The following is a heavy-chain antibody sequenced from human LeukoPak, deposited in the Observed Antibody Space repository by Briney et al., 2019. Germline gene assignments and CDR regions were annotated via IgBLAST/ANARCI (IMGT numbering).Heavy chain of an antibody. D-gene: IGHD4-4*01. CDR3: ARGLPYSKYYYYGMDV. Sequence: PSETLSLTCAVYGGSFSGYYWSWIRQPPGKGLEWIGEINHSGSTNYNPSLKSRVTISVDTSKNQFSLKLSSVTAADTAVYYCARGLPYSKYYYYGMDVWSQGTTVTVSS. V-gene: IGHV4-34*01. CDR1: GGSFSGYY. CDR2: INHSGST. J-gene: IGHJ6*02.